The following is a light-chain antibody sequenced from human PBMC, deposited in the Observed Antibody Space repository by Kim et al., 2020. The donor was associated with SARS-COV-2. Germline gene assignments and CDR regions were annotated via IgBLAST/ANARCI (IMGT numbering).Light chain of an antibody. J-gene: IGLJ1*01. CDR1: TLPEKQ. V-gene: IGLV3-25*03. CDR2: KDN. Sequence: SPGQTARITCSVDTLPEKQTYWYQQKTGQAPLLVIYKDNERPSGIPGRFSGSSSGTTVTLTISGVQAEDDADYYCQSADGSGTYVFGTGTKVTVL. CDR3: QSADGSGTYV.